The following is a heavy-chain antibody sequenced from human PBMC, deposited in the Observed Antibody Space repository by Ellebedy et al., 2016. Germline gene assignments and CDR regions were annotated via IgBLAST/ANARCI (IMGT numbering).Heavy chain of an antibody. V-gene: IGHV4-31*03. Sequence: SETLSLXXTVSGGSISSGGYYWSWIRQHPGKGLEWIGYIYYSGSTYYNPSLKSRVTISVDTSKNQFSLKLSSVTAADTAVYYCATHSGYHPWGFDYWGQGTLVTVSS. D-gene: IGHD5-12*01. J-gene: IGHJ4*02. CDR3: ATHSGYHPWGFDY. CDR2: IYYSGST. CDR1: GGSISSGGYY.